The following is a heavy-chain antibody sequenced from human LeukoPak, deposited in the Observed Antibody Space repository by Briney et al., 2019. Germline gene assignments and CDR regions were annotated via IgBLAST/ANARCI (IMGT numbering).Heavy chain of an antibody. CDR2: IYYSGST. V-gene: IGHV4-39*07. Sequence: PSETLSLTCTVSGGSISSSSYYWGWIRQPPGKGLEWIGSIYYSGSTYYNPSLKSRVTISVDTSKNQFSLKLSSVTAADTAVYYCARALREIGVETNWFDPWGQGTLVTVSS. J-gene: IGHJ5*02. CDR3: ARALREIGVETNWFDP. D-gene: IGHD3-3*01. CDR1: GGSISSSSYY.